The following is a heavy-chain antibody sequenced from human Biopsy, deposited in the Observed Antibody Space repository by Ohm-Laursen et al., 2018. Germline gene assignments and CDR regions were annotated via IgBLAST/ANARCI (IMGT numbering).Heavy chain of an antibody. Sequence: TQTLTLTCSFSGFSLSARGMCVSWIRQAPGKALEWLARVDWGDYKDYSASLQTKLPISKGTSNDQVVLTVNNVDPADTATYYCARTPILIVSAGLVYRHRRHLQGMDVWGQGIAVTVS. CDR1: GFSLSARGMC. CDR2: VDWGDYK. J-gene: IGHJ6*02. D-gene: IGHD6-13*01. CDR3: ARTPILIVSAGLVYRHRRHLQGMDV. V-gene: IGHV2-70*11.